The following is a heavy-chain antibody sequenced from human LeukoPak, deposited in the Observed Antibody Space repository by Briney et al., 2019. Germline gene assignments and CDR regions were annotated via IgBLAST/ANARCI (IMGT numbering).Heavy chain of an antibody. D-gene: IGHD3-22*01. CDR1: GFTFSDFA. CDR2: LSGSSISI. J-gene: IGHJ3*02. V-gene: IGHV3-23*01. CDR3: AKAPPMTWDAFDI. Sequence: GGSLRLSCAASGFTFSDFAMSWVRQAPGKGLEWVSTLSGSSISIYYADSVKGRFTISRDNSKNTLFLQMNSLRSDDTAVYYCAKAPPMTWDAFDIWGQGTMVTVSS.